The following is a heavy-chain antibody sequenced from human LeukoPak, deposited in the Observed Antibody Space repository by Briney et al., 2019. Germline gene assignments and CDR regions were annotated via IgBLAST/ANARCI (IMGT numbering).Heavy chain of an antibody. CDR2: INPNSVDT. Sequence: ASVKLSCKASGYTFTGYYMHWVRPAPGQGLEWMGRINPNSVDTNYGQKFRGRVTMTRDTSISTAYMELSRLRSDDTAVYYCATTPDYYDSSGDYWGEGTLVTVSS. CDR3: ATTPDYYDSSGDY. CDR1: GYTFTGYY. D-gene: IGHD3-22*01. J-gene: IGHJ4*02. V-gene: IGHV1-2*06.